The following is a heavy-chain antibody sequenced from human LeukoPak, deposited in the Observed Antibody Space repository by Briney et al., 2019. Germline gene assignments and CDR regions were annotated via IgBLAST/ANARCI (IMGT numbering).Heavy chain of an antibody. Sequence: GGSLRLSCVGSSIRFADHWMLWVRQVPGEPPAWVARSDRDGVVREYADSVKGRFTIPRDNARDTIHLEMNRLKVEDTAIYYCVASRWSGALDFWGQGSLVTVSS. J-gene: IGHJ4*02. CDR2: SDRDGVVR. V-gene: IGHV3-74*01. D-gene: IGHD3-3*01. CDR1: SIRFADHW. CDR3: VASRWSGALDF.